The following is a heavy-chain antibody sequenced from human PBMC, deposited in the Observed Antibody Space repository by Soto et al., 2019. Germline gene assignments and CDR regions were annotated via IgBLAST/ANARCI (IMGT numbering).Heavy chain of an antibody. CDR1: GGSISSSSYY. J-gene: IGHJ5*02. V-gene: IGHV4-39*01. D-gene: IGHD2-15*01. CDR3: ARLGGSSSSFDP. CDR2: IYYSGST. Sequence: QLQLQESGPGLVKPSETLSLTCTVSGGSISSSSYYWGWIRQPPGKGLEWIGSIYYSGSTYYNPSLKSRVTIAGDTSKDPFSLNLSSVTAADTAVYYCARLGGSSSSFDPWGQGTLVTVSS.